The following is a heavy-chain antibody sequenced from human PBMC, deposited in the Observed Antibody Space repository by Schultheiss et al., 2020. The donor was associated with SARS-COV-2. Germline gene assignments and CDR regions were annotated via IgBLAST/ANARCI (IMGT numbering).Heavy chain of an antibody. CDR3: ARRLGYCSSTSCYHPFDY. CDR2: INHSGST. Sequence: SETLSLTCAVYGGSFSGYYWSWIRQPPGKGLEWIGEINHSGSTNYNPSLKSRVTISVDTSKNQFSLKLSSVTAADTAVYYCARRLGYCSSTSCYHPFDYWGQGTLVTVSS. J-gene: IGHJ4*02. D-gene: IGHD2-2*01. CDR1: GGSFSGYY. V-gene: IGHV4-34*01.